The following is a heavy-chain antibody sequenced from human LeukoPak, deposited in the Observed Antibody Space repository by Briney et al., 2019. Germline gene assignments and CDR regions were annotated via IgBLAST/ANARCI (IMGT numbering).Heavy chain of an antibody. V-gene: IGHV4-59*08. CDR2: MHYSGST. CDR3: TRRVYYSDSSGWYFDY. D-gene: IGHD3-22*01. Sequence: SETLSLTCTASGGPLSNYYWSWIRQPPGKGLEWIGYMHYSGSTNYNPSLKSRVTILADTSKNQFSLKLSSVTAADTAVYYCTRRVYYSDSSGWYFDYWGQGTLVTVSS. J-gene: IGHJ4*02. CDR1: GGPLSNYY.